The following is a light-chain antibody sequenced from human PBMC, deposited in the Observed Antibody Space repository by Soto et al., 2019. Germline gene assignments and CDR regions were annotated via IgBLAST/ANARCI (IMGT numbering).Light chain of an antibody. Sequence: DIQLTQSPFTLSASVGDRVTITCRASESISGWLAWYQQIPGKAPSLLIYKASTLQSGVPPRFSGSGFGTEFTLTISSLQPDDFATYYCQQYNSFPYTFGQGTKLEIK. CDR3: QQYNSFPYT. CDR2: KAS. CDR1: ESISGW. J-gene: IGKJ2*01. V-gene: IGKV1-5*03.